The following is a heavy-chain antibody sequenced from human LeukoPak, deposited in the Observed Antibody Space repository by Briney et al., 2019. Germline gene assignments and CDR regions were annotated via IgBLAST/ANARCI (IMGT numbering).Heavy chain of an antibody. CDR2: IKRDGSEE. D-gene: IGHD6-19*01. J-gene: IGHJ4*02. V-gene: IGHV3-7*01. CDR1: GFTFSSYW. Sequence: PGGSLRLSCAGSGFTFSSYWMSWVRQAPGKGLEWVASIKRDGSEEYYVDSVKGRFTISRDNAKNSVYLQMNSLRAEDTAVYYCSTARTRAGTRYWGQGTLVTVSS. CDR3: STARTRAGTRY.